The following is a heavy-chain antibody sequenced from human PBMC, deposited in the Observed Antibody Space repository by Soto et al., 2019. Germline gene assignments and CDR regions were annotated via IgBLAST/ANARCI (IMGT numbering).Heavy chain of an antibody. D-gene: IGHD3-10*01. V-gene: IGHV3-23*01. CDR2: ISGSGGST. Sequence: EVQLLESGGGLVQPGGSLRLSCAASGFTFSSYAMSWVRQAPGKGLEWVSAISGSGGSTYYADSVKGRFTISRDNSKNTLFLQMNSLRAEDTAVYYCAKDSGSGSYYPSWGQGTLVTVSS. CDR1: GFTFSSYA. J-gene: IGHJ5*02. CDR3: AKDSGSGSYYPS.